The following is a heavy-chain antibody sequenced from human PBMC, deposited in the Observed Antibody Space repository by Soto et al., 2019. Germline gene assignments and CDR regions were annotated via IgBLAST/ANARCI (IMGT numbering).Heavy chain of an antibody. D-gene: IGHD2-15*01. CDR3: SGCSGGACHQNYGMDV. V-gene: IGHV3-21*06. Sequence: EVHLVESGGGLVKPGGSLRLSYAVSGFTFSSCTMNWVRQAPGKGLEWVSSISPSSGHIYYADSVKGRFTISRDNAKNSLFLQMNSLRGEDTAVYYCSGCSGGACHQNYGMDVWGQGTTVTVSS. CDR2: ISPSSGHI. CDR1: GFTFSSCT. J-gene: IGHJ6*02.